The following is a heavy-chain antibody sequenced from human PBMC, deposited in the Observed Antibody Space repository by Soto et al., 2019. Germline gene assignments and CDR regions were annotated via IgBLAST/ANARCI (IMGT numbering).Heavy chain of an antibody. J-gene: IGHJ5*02. Sequence: GESLKISCKGSGYSFTSYWIGWVRQMPGKGLEWMGIIYPGDSDTRYSPSFQGQVTISADKSISTAYLQWSSLKASDTAMYYCASHPPSIAAAGTGWFDPWGQGTLVTVSS. V-gene: IGHV5-51*01. CDR2: IYPGDSDT. D-gene: IGHD6-13*01. CDR1: GYSFTSYW. CDR3: ASHPPSIAAAGTGWFDP.